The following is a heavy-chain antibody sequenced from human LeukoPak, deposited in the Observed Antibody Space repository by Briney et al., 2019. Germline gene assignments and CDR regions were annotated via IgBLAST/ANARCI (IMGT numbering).Heavy chain of an antibody. J-gene: IGHJ4*02. CDR2: IASDGSST. D-gene: IGHD4-23*01. CDR3: ARGRPHGNDY. Sequence: PGGALRLSCAASGFTFSSYWINWVRQAPRKGLVWVSRIASDGSSTTYADSVKGRFSISRDNAKNTLYLQMNSLGVEDTAVYYCARGRPHGNDYWGQGTLVTVSS. CDR1: GFTFSSYW. V-gene: IGHV3-74*01.